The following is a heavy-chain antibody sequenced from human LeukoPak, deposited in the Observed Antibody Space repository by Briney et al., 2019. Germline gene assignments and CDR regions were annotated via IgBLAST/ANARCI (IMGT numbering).Heavy chain of an antibody. CDR2: ISGSGGRT. V-gene: IGHV3-23*01. D-gene: IGHD3-10*01. J-gene: IGHJ6*03. Sequence: GGSLRPSCAASGFTFSRNGMTWVRQAPGKGLEWVSVISGSGGRTYYADSVKGRFTISRDNSKNTMYLQMNSLRAEDSAVYYCANLGLWFGEGGSYYYMDVWGKGTTVTISS. CDR3: ANLGLWFGEGGSYYYMDV. CDR1: GFTFSRNG.